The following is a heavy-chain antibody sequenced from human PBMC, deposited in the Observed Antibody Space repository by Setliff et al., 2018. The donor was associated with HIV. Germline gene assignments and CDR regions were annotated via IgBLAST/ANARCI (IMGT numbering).Heavy chain of an antibody. J-gene: IGHJ4*02. CDR3: AREPDSIPYDY. CDR1: GGSISSSSYY. Sequence: PSETLSLTCTVSGGSISSSSYYWGWIRQPPGKGLEWIGSFYYSGNTYYNPSLKSRVTISVDASRNQFSLKLNSVTAADTAVYYRAREPDSIPYDYWGQGTLVTVSS. V-gene: IGHV4-39*07. D-gene: IGHD4-4*01. CDR2: FYYSGNT.